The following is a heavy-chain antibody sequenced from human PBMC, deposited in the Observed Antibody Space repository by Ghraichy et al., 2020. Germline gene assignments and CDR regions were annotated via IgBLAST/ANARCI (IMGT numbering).Heavy chain of an antibody. CDR3: AKDMMVLRTLWWLLFFDD. V-gene: IGHV3-23*01. CDR1: GFTFRNYA. CDR2: ITDSGYNT. D-gene: IGHD2-21*01. J-gene: IGHJ4*02. Sequence: GGSLRLSCSASGFTFRNYALTWVRQAPGKGLEWVSSITDSGYNTYYADSVKGRFTISRDNSRNTLSLQMNSLRAEDTAIYYCAKDMMVLRTLWWLLFFDDWGRGSRVTVSS.